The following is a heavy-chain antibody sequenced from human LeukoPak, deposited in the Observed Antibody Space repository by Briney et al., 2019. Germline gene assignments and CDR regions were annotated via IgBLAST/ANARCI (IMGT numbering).Heavy chain of an antibody. V-gene: IGHV1-18*01. Sequence: ASVKVSCKASGYTFTSYGISWVRQAPGQGLEWMGWISAYNGNTNYAQKLQGRVTMTTDTSTSTAYMELRSLRSDDTAVYYCARGPGFGELNNWFDPWGQGTLVTVSS. CDR2: ISAYNGNT. J-gene: IGHJ5*02. D-gene: IGHD3-10*01. CDR1: GYTFTSYG. CDR3: ARGPGFGELNNWFDP.